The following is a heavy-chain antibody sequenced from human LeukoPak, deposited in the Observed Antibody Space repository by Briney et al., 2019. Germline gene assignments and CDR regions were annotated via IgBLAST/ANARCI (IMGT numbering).Heavy chain of an antibody. D-gene: IGHD3-22*01. Sequence: GGSLRLSCAASGFTFSSYWMSWVRQAPGKGLEWVANIKQDGSEKYYVDSVKGRFTISRDNSKNTLYLQMNSLRAEDTAVYYCARDGDDTSGYFSPFDYWGQGTLVTVSS. V-gene: IGHV3-7*03. CDR2: IKQDGSEK. CDR3: ARDGDDTSGYFSPFDY. CDR1: GFTFSSYW. J-gene: IGHJ4*02.